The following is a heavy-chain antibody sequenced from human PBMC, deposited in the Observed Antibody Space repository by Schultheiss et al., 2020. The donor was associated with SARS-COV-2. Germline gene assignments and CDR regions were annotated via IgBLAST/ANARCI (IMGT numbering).Heavy chain of an antibody. CDR1: GFTFSSYA. J-gene: IGHJ4*02. V-gene: IGHV3-13*01. Sequence: GGSLRLSCAASGFTFSSYAMHWVRQATGKGLEWVSAIGTAGDTYYPGSVKGRFTISRDNSKNTLYLQMNSLRAEDTAVYYCARDLPQRIAAAGTSEYYFDYWGQGTLVTVSS. CDR2: IGTAGDT. CDR3: ARDLPQRIAAAGTSEYYFDY. D-gene: IGHD6-13*01.